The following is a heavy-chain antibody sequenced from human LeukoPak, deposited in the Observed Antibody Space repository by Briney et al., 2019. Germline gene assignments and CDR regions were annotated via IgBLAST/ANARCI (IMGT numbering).Heavy chain of an antibody. Sequence: SVKVSCKASGGTFSSYAISWVRQAPGQGLEWTGAIIPIFGTANYAQKFQGRVTITADESTSTAYMELSSLRSEDTAVYYCAREYGSGSYGFDPWGQGTLVTVSS. CDR3: AREYGSGSYGFDP. J-gene: IGHJ5*02. D-gene: IGHD3-10*01. V-gene: IGHV1-69*13. CDR1: GGTFSSYA. CDR2: IIPIFGTA.